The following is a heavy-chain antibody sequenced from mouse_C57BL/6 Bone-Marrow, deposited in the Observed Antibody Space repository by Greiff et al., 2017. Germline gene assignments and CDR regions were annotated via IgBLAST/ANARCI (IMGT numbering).Heavy chain of an antibody. J-gene: IGHJ1*03. CDR3: ARDYSNYGYFDV. CDR1: GYTFTSYW. Sequence: QVQLQQPGAELVRPGTSVKLSCKASGYTFTSYWMHWVKQRPGQGLEWIGVIDPSDSYTNYNQKFKGKATLTVDTSSSTAYMQLSSLTSEDSAVYYCARDYSNYGYFDVWGTGTTVTVSS. V-gene: IGHV1-59*01. D-gene: IGHD2-5*01. CDR2: IDPSDSYT.